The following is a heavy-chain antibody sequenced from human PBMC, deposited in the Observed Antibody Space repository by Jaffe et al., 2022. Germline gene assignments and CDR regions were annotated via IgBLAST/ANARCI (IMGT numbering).Heavy chain of an antibody. J-gene: IGHJ4*02. V-gene: IGHV3-30*02. CDR1: GFTFSSYG. CDR2: IRYDGSNK. Sequence: QVQLVESGGGVVQPGGSLRLSCAASGFTFSSYGMHWVRQAPGKGLEWVAFIRYDGSNKYYADSVKGRFTISRDNSKNTLYLQMNSLRAEDTAVYYCAKDSGRWLQLEGPDYWGQGTLVTVSS. D-gene: IGHD5-12*01. CDR3: AKDSGRWLQLEGPDY.